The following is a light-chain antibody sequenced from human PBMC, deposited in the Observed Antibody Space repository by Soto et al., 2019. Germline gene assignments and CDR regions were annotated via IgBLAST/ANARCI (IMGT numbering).Light chain of an antibody. V-gene: IGKV1-5*01. CDR2: DVS. CDR3: QQYNSYTWT. Sequence: DRSLISLWASQTIERWMAWYQQKPGKAPKLLISDVSSLERGVPSRFSGSGSGTEFTLTISSLQPDDFATYYCQQYNSYTWTFGQGTKVDIK. J-gene: IGKJ1*01. CDR1: QTIERW.